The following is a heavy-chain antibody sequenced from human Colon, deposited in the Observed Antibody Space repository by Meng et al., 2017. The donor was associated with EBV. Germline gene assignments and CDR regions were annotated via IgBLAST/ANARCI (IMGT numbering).Heavy chain of an antibody. CDR3: ARVSSGWDYFDY. CDR1: GGSFSSGCYY. CDR2: IYYSGST. J-gene: IGHJ4*02. D-gene: IGHD6-19*01. V-gene: IGHV4-31*11. Sequence: QVQLTRSGAGLVKPSPTLSLPCACAGGSFSSGCYYWTCIRQDPGKGLVWFGHIYYSGSTFYTPSPKRRVIISIDTSKNQFSLNLRSVTAADTAVYYCARVSSGWDYFDYWGQGTLVTVSS.